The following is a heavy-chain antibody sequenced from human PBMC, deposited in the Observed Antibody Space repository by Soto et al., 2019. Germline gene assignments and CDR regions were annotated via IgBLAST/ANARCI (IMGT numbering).Heavy chain of an antibody. D-gene: IGHD5-12*01. CDR1: GFTFTSSA. Sequence: QMQLVQSGPEVKKPGTSVKVSCKASGFTFTSSAMQWVRQARGQRLEWIGWIVVGSGNTNYAQKFQERVTITRDMSTSTAYMELSSLRSEDTAVYYCAAGGNRRDGYNYDDYWGQGTLVTVSS. CDR2: IVVGSGNT. V-gene: IGHV1-58*02. CDR3: AAGGNRRDGYNYDDY. J-gene: IGHJ4*02.